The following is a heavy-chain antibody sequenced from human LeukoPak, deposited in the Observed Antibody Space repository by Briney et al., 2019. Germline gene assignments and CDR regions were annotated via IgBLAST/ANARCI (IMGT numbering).Heavy chain of an antibody. CDR1: GGSFSGYY. V-gene: IGHV4-34*01. CDR3: ASSYYYYGMDV. J-gene: IGHJ6*02. Sequence: SETLSLTCAVYGGSFSGYYWSWIRQPPGKGLEWIGEINHSGSTNYNPSLKSRVTISVDTSKNQFSLKLSSVTAADTAVYYCASSYYYYGMDVWGQRTTVTVSS. CDR2: INHSGST.